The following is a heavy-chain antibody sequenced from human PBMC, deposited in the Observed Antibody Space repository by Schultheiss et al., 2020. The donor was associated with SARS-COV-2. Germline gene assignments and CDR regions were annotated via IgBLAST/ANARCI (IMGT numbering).Heavy chain of an antibody. D-gene: IGHD3-3*01. V-gene: IGHV3-23*01. J-gene: IGHJ6*02. CDR3: AKASIWEYGFGYYYYGMDV. CDR1: GFTFSDYY. Sequence: GGSLRLSCAASGFTFSDYYMSWIRQAPGKGLEWVSAISGSGGSTYYADSVKGRFTISRDNSKNTLYLQMNSLRAEDTAVYYCAKASIWEYGFGYYYYGMDVWGQGTTVTVSS. CDR2: ISGSGGST.